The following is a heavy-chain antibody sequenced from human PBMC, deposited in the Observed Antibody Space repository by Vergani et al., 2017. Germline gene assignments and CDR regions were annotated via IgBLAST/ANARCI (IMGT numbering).Heavy chain of an antibody. Sequence: QVQLQESGPGLVKPSETLSLTCTVSGGSISSYYWSWIRQPPGKGLEWIGYIYYSGSTNYNPSLKSRVTISVDTSKNQFSLKLSSVTAADTAVYYCARLGYWVSGSYYSVDAFDIWGQGTMVTVSS. V-gene: IGHV4-59*01. D-gene: IGHD1-26*01. CDR2: IYYSGST. CDR3: ARLGYWVSGSYYSVDAFDI. J-gene: IGHJ3*02. CDR1: GGSISSYY.